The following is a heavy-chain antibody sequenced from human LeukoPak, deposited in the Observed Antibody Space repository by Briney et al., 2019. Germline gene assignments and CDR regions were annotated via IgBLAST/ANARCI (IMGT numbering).Heavy chain of an antibody. Sequence: GGSLRLSCAASGFTFTNYAMSWVRQAPGKGLEWVSTISESGGSTNYADSVKGRFTISRDNSKNTLYLQMNSLGAEDTALYYCAKGWSYFLDNWGQGTLVTVSS. CDR1: GFTFTNYA. CDR3: AKGWSYFLDN. D-gene: IGHD6-13*01. V-gene: IGHV3-23*01. CDR2: ISESGGST. J-gene: IGHJ4*02.